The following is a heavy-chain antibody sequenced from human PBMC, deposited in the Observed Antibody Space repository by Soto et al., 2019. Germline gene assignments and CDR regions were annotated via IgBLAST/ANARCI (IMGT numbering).Heavy chain of an antibody. J-gene: IGHJ5*02. CDR2: IYYTGGT. V-gene: IGHV4-59*12. Sequence: SETLSLTCNVSGVTIRGYYWNWIRHPPGNTLEWIGSIYYTGGTNYNPSLKSRVTISVDTSKNQFSLKLSSVTAAATALYYFESDWYCDFWGGFYPWGQGTLVTVSS. CDR3: ESDWYCDFWGGFYP. CDR1: GVTIRGYY. D-gene: IGHD3-3*01.